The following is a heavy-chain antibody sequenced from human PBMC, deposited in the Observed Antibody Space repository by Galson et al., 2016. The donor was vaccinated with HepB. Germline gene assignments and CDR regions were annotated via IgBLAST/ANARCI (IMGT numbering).Heavy chain of an antibody. V-gene: IGHV3-21*01. CDR2: ISSISNYI. CDR1: GFTFSTYS. Sequence: SLRLSCAASGFTFSTYSMNWVRQAPGKGLEWVSSISSISNYIYYADSVKGRFTISRDNAKNSLYLQMNSLRAADTAVYYCARFIAAAGNDYWGQGTLVTVSS. J-gene: IGHJ4*02. D-gene: IGHD6-13*01. CDR3: ARFIAAAGNDY.